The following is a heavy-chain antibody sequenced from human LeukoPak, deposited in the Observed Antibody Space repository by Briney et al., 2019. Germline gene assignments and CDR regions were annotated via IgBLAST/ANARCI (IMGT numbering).Heavy chain of an antibody. Sequence: SVKVSCKASGDNFSSYVITWVHQAPGQGLEWMGRIIPTLDVANFAQKFKGRVTITAAKSTNTAHLELSSLRSEDTAVYYCARSGSPFDYWGQGTLVTVSS. CDR1: GDNFSSYV. CDR2: IIPTLDVA. CDR3: ARSGSPFDY. V-gene: IGHV1-69*04. D-gene: IGHD2-15*01. J-gene: IGHJ4*02.